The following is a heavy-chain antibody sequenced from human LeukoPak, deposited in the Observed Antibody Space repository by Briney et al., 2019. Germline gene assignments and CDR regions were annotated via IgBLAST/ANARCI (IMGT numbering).Heavy chain of an antibody. CDR1: GGSISSGGYS. CDR2: IYYSGST. J-gene: IGHJ5*02. CDR3: ARGRGYYYDRNEPNWFDP. V-gene: IGHV4-61*08. Sequence: PSETLSLTCAVSGGSISSGGYSWSWIRQPPGKGLEWIGYIYYSGSTNYNPSLKSRVTISVDTSKNQFSLKLSSVTAADTAVYYCARGRGYYYDRNEPNWFDPWGQGTLVTVSS. D-gene: IGHD3-22*01.